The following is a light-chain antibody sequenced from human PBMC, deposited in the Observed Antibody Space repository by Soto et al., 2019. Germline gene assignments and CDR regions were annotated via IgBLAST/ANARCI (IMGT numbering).Light chain of an antibody. CDR2: EGS. Sequence: QSALTQPASVSGSPGQSITVSCTGISIDVGNYDLVSWYQQHPGKAPKLMIYEGSRRPSGVSNRFSGSNSGNTASLTISGLQTEDEADYYCCPYAAGSSTSVFGGGTKLTVL. J-gene: IGLJ3*02. CDR3: CPYAAGSSTSV. V-gene: IGLV2-23*01. CDR1: SIDVGNYDL.